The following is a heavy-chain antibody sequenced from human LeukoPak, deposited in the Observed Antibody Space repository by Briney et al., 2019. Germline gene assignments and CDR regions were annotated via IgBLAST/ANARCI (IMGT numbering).Heavy chain of an antibody. V-gene: IGHV4-39*07. J-gene: IGHJ5*02. CDR3: ARAKAAAGSRLVWFDP. Sequence: SETLSLTCTVSGDSISSYSYYWAWIRQPPGKGLEWIGSILFRGATYYNPSLKPRIIMSVDTSQNHFSLKLSSVTAADTAVYYCARAKAAAGSRLVWFDPWGQGTLVTVSS. CDR1: GDSISSYSYY. D-gene: IGHD6-13*01. CDR2: ILFRGAT.